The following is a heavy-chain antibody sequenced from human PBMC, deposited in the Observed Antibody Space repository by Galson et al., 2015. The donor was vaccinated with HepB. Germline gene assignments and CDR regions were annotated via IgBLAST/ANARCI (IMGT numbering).Heavy chain of an antibody. J-gene: IGHJ6*02. Sequence: SVKASCKASGYTFTSYYMHWVRQAPGQGLEWMGIINPSGGSTSYAQKFQGRVTMTRDTSTSTVYMELSSLRSEDTAVYYCARDPYVWGSYRPGITYGMDVWGQGTTVTVSS. D-gene: IGHD3-16*02. CDR1: GYTFTSYY. V-gene: IGHV1-46*01. CDR2: INPSGGST. CDR3: ARDPYVWGSYRPGITYGMDV.